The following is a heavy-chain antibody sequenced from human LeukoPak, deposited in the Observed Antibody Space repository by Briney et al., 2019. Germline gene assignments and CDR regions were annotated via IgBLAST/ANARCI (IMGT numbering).Heavy chain of an antibody. CDR2: MNQDGSRK. CDR3: TRDSQGSGTYSTDH. CDR1: GFTFSSSW. Sequence: PGGSLRLSCVASGFTFSSSWMSWVRQGPGKGPEWVANMNQDGSRKYYVDSVKGRFTISRDNAKNSLFLQINGLRDEDTAVYYCTRDSQGSGTYSTDHWGQGTLVTVSS. J-gene: IGHJ4*02. D-gene: IGHD3-10*01. V-gene: IGHV3-7*01.